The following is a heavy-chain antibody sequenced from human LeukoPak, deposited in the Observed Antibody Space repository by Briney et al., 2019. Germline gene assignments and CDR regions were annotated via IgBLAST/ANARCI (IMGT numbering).Heavy chain of an antibody. CDR1: GGSFSGYY. Sequence: SETLSLTCAVYGGSFSGYYWSWIRQPPGKGLEWIGYIYYSGSTNYNPSLKSRVTISVDTSKNQFSLKLSSVTAADTAVYYCARHSDTTSIAAAGTGLFDPWGQGTLVTVSS. V-gene: IGHV4-59*08. CDR3: ARHSDTTSIAAAGTGLFDP. J-gene: IGHJ5*02. CDR2: IYYSGST. D-gene: IGHD6-13*01.